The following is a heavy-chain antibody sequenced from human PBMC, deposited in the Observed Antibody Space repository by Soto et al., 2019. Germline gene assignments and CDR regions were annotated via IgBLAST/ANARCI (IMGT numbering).Heavy chain of an antibody. D-gene: IGHD6-13*01. CDR1: GGSISNYY. V-gene: IGHV4-4*07. CDR3: ARQTTYSGSWHDY. J-gene: IGHJ4*02. CDR2: IYSSGSI. Sequence: XGTLSLTSSVSGGSISNYYWNGIRQPSGKGLQWIGRIYSSGSINYNPSLKSRVTMSVDTSKNQFSLKLTSVTAADTAVYYCARQTTYSGSWHDYWGQGTLVTVSS.